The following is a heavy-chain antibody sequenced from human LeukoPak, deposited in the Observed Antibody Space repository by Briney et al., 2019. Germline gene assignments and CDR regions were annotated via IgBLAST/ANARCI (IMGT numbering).Heavy chain of an antibody. CDR1: GFTVTNFA. CDR3: VHPTGEGWVYFPY. J-gene: IGHJ4*02. Sequence: GGSLRLSCAASGFTVTNFAIAWVRQAPGKGLEWVAAIGGDADGTTYPDRVRGRFFLSRDSSKNTLYLQMNVLTVEDTAVYHCVHPTGEGWVYFPYWGQGTPVTVSS. V-gene: IGHV3-23*01. D-gene: IGHD7-27*01. CDR2: IGGDADGT.